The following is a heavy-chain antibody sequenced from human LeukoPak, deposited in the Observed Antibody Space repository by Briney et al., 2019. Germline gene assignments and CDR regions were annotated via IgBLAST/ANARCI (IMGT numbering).Heavy chain of an antibody. D-gene: IGHD6-6*01. V-gene: IGHV4-39*07. Sequence: TSETLSLTCTVSGGSISSSSYYWGWIRQPPGKGLEWIGYIYHSGSTYYNPSLKSRVTISVDRSKNQFSLKLSSVTAADTAVYYCAGAGRQLVPDWYFDLWGRGTLVTVSS. CDR1: GGSISSSSYY. CDR3: AGAGRQLVPDWYFDL. J-gene: IGHJ2*01. CDR2: IYHSGST.